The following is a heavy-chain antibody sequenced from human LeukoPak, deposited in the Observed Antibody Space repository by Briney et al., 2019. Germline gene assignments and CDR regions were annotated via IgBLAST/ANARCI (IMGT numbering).Heavy chain of an antibody. Sequence: GGSLRLSCAASGFTVSSNYMSWVRQAPGKGLEWVSVIYSGGSTYYADSVKGRFTISRDNSKNTLYLQMNSLRAEDTAVYYCARETDYYDSSGPFDYWGQGTLVTVSS. D-gene: IGHD3-22*01. CDR2: IYSGGST. CDR3: ARETDYYDSSGPFDY. V-gene: IGHV3-53*01. J-gene: IGHJ4*02. CDR1: GFTVSSNY.